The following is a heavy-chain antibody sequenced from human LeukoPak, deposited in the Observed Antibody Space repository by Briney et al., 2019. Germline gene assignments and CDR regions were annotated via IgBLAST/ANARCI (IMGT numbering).Heavy chain of an antibody. CDR2: IIPIFGTA. CDR1: GGTFSSYA. V-gene: IGHV1-69*05. J-gene: IGHJ4*02. Sequence: SVKVSCKASGGTFSSYAISWVRQAPGQGLEWMGGIIPIFGTANYAQKFQGRVTITTDESTSTAYMELSSLRSEDTAVYYCATGDSSGWYYFDYWGQGTLVTVSS. CDR3: ATGDSSGWYYFDY. D-gene: IGHD6-19*01.